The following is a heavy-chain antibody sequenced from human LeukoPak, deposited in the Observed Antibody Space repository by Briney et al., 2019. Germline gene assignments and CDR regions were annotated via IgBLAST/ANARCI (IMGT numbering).Heavy chain of an antibody. D-gene: IGHD3-3*01. V-gene: IGHV1-46*01. CDR1: GYTFTTQH. CDR3: ARGVGVGPTSEIPLYFDY. Sequence: ASVKVSCKASGYTFTTQHMHWVRQAPGQGLEWMGVINPSGDTTIYARKFQGRVIMTRDTSTTTVYMELSSLRSEDTAVYYCARGVGVGPTSEIPLYFDYWGQGTLGTVSS. CDR2: INPSGDTT. J-gene: IGHJ4*02.